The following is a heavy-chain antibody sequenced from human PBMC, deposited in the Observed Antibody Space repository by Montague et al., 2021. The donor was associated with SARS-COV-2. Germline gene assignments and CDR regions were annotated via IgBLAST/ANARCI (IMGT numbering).Heavy chain of an antibody. CDR3: ARENFRRYYGSGSYYINAFDI. Sequence: QSGAEVKKPGESLRISCKGSGYSFTSYWISWVRQMPGKGLEWMGRIDPSDSYTNYSPSFQGHVTISADKSISTAYPQWSSLKASDTTMYYCARENFRRYYGSGSYYINAFDIWGRGTMVTVSS. V-gene: IGHV5-10-1*01. J-gene: IGHJ3*02. CDR1: GYSFTSYW. D-gene: IGHD3-10*01. CDR2: IDPSDSYT.